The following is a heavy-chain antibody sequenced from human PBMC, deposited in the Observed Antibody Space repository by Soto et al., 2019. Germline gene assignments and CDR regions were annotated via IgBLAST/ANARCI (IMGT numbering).Heavy chain of an antibody. CDR1: GGSISSGDYY. D-gene: IGHD2-2*01. Sequence: PSETLSLTCTVSGGSISSGDYYWSWIRQPPGKGLEWIGYIYYSGSTYYNPSLKSRVTISVDTSKNQFSLKLSSVTAADTAVYYCARDKDIVVVPAAMRGADEVGWRDYYYGMDVWGQGTTVTVSS. CDR3: ARDKDIVVVPAAMRGADEVGWRDYYYGMDV. V-gene: IGHV4-30-4*01. J-gene: IGHJ6*02. CDR2: IYYSGST.